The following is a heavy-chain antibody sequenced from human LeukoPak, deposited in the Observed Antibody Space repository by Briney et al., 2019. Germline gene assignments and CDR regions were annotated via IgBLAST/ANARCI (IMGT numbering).Heavy chain of an antibody. CDR2: INQHGSTT. CDR3: ARGEEFGDY. J-gene: IGHJ4*02. D-gene: IGHD3-10*01. V-gene: IGHV3-7*01. Sequence: GGSLRLSCAASGFTFNNYWMSWVRQAPGRGLEWVANINQHGSTTYYVDSVKGRFTISRDNAKSSLYLQMESLRAADTAVYYCARGEEFGDYWGQGTLVTVSS. CDR1: GFTFNNYW.